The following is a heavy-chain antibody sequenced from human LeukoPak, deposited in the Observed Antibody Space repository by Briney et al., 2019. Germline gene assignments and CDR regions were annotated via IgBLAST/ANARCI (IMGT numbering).Heavy chain of an antibody. J-gene: IGHJ4*02. V-gene: IGHV7-4-1*02. CDR3: ARGGSGSYD. D-gene: IGHD3-10*01. CDR1: GYTFTSYY. CDR2: INTNTGNP. Sequence: ASVKVSCKASGYTFTSYYMHWVRQAPGQGLEWMGWINTNTGNPTYAQDFTGRFVFSLDTSVNTAYLQISSLKAEDTAVYYCARGGSGSYDWGQGTLVTVSS.